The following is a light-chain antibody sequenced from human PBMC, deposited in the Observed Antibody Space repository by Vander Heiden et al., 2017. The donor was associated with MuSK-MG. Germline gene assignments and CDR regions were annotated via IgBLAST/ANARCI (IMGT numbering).Light chain of an antibody. CDR3: MIWHSSAVV. V-gene: IGLV5-45*02. Sequence: QAVLTPPSCLPASPGASASLTCTLRSGINVGTYRIYWYQQKPGSPPQYLLRYKSDSDKQQGSGVPSRFSGSKDASANAGILLISGLQSEDEADYYCMIWHSSAVVFGGGTKLTVL. J-gene: IGLJ2*01. CDR1: SGINVGTYR. CDR2: YKSDSDK.